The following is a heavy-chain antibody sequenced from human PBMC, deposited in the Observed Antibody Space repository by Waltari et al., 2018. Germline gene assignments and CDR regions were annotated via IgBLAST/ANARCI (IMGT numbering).Heavy chain of an antibody. CDR1: GFTFSRFW. D-gene: IGHD3-16*01. V-gene: IGHV3-7*01. CDR2: IYQDGTVT. CDR3: VRDDDGGMGAV. J-gene: IGHJ6*02. Sequence: EVQLVASGGGLVQPGGFLRLSCAASGFTFSRFWLSWVRQAPGKGLEWVANIYQDGTVTNYVDSVKGRFTTSRDNARNSLYLQMNSLRVDDTAVYYCVRDDDGGMGAVWGQGTTVTVSS.